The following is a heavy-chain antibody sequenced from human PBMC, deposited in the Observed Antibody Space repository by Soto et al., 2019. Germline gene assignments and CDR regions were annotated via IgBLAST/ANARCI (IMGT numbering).Heavy chain of an antibody. J-gene: IGHJ6*02. V-gene: IGHV1-46*01. CDR1: GHTFTSYY. CDR3: ARDWLLEWLFPAGSYYYYGTDV. D-gene: IGHD3-3*01. Sequence: ASVKVSCKASGHTFTSYYMHWVRQAPGQGLEWMGIINPSGGSTSYAQKFQGRVTMTRDTSTSTVYMELSSLGSEDTAVYYCARDWLLEWLFPAGSYYYYGTDVWGQGTTVPVSS. CDR2: INPSGGST.